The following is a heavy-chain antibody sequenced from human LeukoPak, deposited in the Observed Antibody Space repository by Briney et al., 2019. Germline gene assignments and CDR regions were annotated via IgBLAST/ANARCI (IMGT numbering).Heavy chain of an antibody. CDR3: AKDLQWELPRGDALDI. CDR1: RYTFTGYY. V-gene: IGHV1-2*02. Sequence: GASVKVSCKASRYTFTGYYMHWVRQAPGQGLEWMGWINPKSGGTNYAQDFQGRVTMTRNTSISTAYMELSRLRSDDTAVYYCAKDLQWELPRGDALDIWGQGTMVTVSS. J-gene: IGHJ3*02. D-gene: IGHD1-26*01. CDR2: INPKSGGT.